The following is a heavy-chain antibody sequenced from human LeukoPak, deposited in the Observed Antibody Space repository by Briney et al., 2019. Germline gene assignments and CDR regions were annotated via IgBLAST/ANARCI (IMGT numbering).Heavy chain of an antibody. CDR1: GGSISSSSYY. CDR3: ARAAHLRFLEENWFDP. Sequence: PSETLSLTCTVSGGSISSSSYYWGWIRQPPGKGLEWIGEINHSGSTNYNPSLKSRVTISVDTSKNQFSLKLSSVTAADTAVYYCARAAHLRFLEENWFDPWGQGTLVTVSS. V-gene: IGHV4-39*07. D-gene: IGHD3-3*01. J-gene: IGHJ5*02. CDR2: INHSGST.